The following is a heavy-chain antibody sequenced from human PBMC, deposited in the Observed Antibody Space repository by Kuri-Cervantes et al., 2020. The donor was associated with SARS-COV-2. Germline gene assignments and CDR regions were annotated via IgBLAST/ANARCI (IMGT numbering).Heavy chain of an antibody. CDR3: ARSPSNGDYDGWFDY. V-gene: IGHV1-46*01. J-gene: IGHJ4*02. D-gene: IGHD4-17*01. Sequence: ASVKVSCKASGYTFTSYYMHWVRQAPGQGLEWMGIINPSGGSTSYARKFQGRVTMTRDTSTSTVYMELSSLRSEDTAVYYCARSPSNGDYDGWFDYWGQGTPVTVSS. CDR1: GYTFTSYY. CDR2: INPSGGST.